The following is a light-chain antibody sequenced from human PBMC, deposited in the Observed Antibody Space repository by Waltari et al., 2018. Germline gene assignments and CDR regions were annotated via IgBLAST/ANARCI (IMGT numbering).Light chain of an antibody. CDR2: EVS. CDR3: SSYTSSSTLVV. Sequence: QSALTQPASVSGSPGQSITISCPGTSSDVGGYNYASWYQQHPVKAPKLMIYEVSNRPSGVSNRFSGSKSGNTASLTISGLQAEDEADYYCSSYTSSSTLVVFGGGTKLTVL. J-gene: IGLJ2*01. CDR1: SSDVGGYNY. V-gene: IGLV2-14*01.